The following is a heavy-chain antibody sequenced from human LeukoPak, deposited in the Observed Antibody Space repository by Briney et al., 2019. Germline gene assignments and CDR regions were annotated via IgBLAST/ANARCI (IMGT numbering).Heavy chain of an antibody. D-gene: IGHD3-10*01. Sequence: SETLSLTCAVYGGSFSGYYWSWIRQPPGKGLEWIGEINHSGSTNYNPSLKSRVTISVDTSKNQFSLKLSSVTAADTAVYYCARQRRYYYGSGLNWFDPWGQGTLVTVSS. CDR1: GGSFSGYY. CDR2: INHSGST. J-gene: IGHJ5*02. V-gene: IGHV4-34*01. CDR3: ARQRRYYYGSGLNWFDP.